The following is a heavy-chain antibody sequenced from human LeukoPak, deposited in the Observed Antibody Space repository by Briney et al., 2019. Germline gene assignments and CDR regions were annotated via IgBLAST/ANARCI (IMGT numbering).Heavy chain of an antibody. Sequence: QAGGSLRLSCAASGFTFSSYWMSWDRQAPGKGLEWVANIKQDGSEKYYVDSVKGRFTIPRDNAKNSLYLQMNSLRAEDTAVYYCARDSSLYCSSTSCHSGGVWGQGTLVTVSS. J-gene: IGHJ4*02. CDR2: IKQDGSEK. CDR1: GFTFSSYW. D-gene: IGHD2-2*01. CDR3: ARDSSLYCSSTSCHSGGV. V-gene: IGHV3-7*01.